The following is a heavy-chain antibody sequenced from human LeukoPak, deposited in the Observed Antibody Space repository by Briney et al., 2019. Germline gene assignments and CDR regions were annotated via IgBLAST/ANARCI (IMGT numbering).Heavy chain of an antibody. CDR1: GGSISTYY. CDR3: ARRTDLGGDFDY. V-gene: IGHV4-59*08. D-gene: IGHD4-17*01. Sequence: SETLSLTCTVSGGSISTYYWSWIRQPPGKGLEWIGYIYNSGSTNSNPSLKSRVTISFDTSKNQVSLKLSSVTAADTALYYCARRTDLGGDFDYWGQGTLVTVSS. J-gene: IGHJ4*02. CDR2: IYNSGST.